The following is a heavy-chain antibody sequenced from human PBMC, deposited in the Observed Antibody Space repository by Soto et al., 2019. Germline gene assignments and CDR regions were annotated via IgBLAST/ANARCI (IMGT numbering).Heavy chain of an antibody. CDR3: AKVFYSRYDYGPFAY. J-gene: IGHJ4*02. CDR1: GFTLSRFP. D-gene: IGHD5-12*01. Sequence: GGSLRLSCAASGFTLSRFPMNWVRQAPGKGLEWVSGIGGSGGNTYYTDSVKGRFTISRDNSKNTLYLQMNSLRAEDTAVYYCAKVFYSRYDYGPFAYWGQGTLVTVSS. CDR2: IGGSGGNT. V-gene: IGHV3-23*01.